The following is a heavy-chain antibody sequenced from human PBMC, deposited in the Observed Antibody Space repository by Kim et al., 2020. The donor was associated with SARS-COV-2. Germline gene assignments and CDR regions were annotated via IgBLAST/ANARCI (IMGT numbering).Heavy chain of an antibody. V-gene: IGHV1-69*13. J-gene: IGHJ6*02. D-gene: IGHD5-12*01. Sequence: SVKVSCKASGGTFSSYAISWVRQAPGQGLEWMGGIIPIFGTANYAQKFQGRVTITADESTSTAYMELSSLRSEDTAVYYCAREGDVDIVATTDYYYGMDVWGQGTTVTVSS. CDR2: IIPIFGTA. CDR1: GGTFSSYA. CDR3: AREGDVDIVATTDYYYGMDV.